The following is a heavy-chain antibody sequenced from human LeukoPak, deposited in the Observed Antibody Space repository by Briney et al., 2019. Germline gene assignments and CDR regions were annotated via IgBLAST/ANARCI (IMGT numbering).Heavy chain of an antibody. V-gene: IGHV3-64D*08. D-gene: IGHD6-19*01. CDR2: ISENGDRT. J-gene: IGHJ4*02. CDR3: VKDGSGWYSFDY. Sequence: GGSLRLSCSASGFAFGVFVVLWVREAPGRGLDYVSSISENGDRTNHADSVKSSFNITRDNSNNTLYLQMTSLSVDDAAVYYCVKDGSGWYSFDYWGQGTLVTVSS. CDR1: GFAFGVFV.